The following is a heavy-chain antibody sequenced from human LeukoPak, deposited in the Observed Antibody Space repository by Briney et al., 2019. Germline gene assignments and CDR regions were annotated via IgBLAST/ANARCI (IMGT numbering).Heavy chain of an antibody. Sequence: PSETLSLTCTVSGGSISSSSYYWGWIRQPPGKGLEWIGSIYYSGSTYYNPSLKSRVTISVDTSKNQFSPKLSSVTAADTAVYYCARSYTVTTNWFDPWGQGTLVTVSS. CDR1: GGSISSSSYY. D-gene: IGHD4-17*01. CDR3: ARSYTVTTNWFDP. V-gene: IGHV4-39*07. CDR2: IYYSGST. J-gene: IGHJ5*02.